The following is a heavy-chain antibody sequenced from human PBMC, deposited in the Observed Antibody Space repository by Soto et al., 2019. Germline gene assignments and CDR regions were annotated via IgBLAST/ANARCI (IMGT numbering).Heavy chain of an antibody. Sequence: SVKVSCKASGGTFSSYTISWVRQAPGQGLEWMGRIIPILGIANYAQKFQGRVTITADKSTSTAYMELSSLRSEDTAVYYCARRWDYYGSGSYILDYWGQGTLVTVSS. CDR1: GGTFSSYT. V-gene: IGHV1-69*02. CDR2: IIPILGIA. D-gene: IGHD3-10*01. CDR3: ARRWDYYGSGSYILDY. J-gene: IGHJ4*02.